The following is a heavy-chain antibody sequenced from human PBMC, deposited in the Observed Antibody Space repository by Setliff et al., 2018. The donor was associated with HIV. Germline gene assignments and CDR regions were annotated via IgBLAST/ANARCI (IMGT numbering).Heavy chain of an antibody. CDR3: ARVQVSGTYPIDY. D-gene: IGHD3-10*01. V-gene: IGHV4-4*09. CDR1: GGSISTSY. Sequence: PSETLSLTCTVSGGSISTSYWNWIRQPPGKGLEWIAYIYISGTTNYNPSLKSRVTISLDTSKNQFSLKLSSVTAADTAVYYCARVQVSGTYPIDYWGQGTLVTVSS. J-gene: IGHJ4*02. CDR2: IYISGTT.